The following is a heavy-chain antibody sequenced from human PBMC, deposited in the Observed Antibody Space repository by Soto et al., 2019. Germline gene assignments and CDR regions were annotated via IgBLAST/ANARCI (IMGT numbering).Heavy chain of an antibody. J-gene: IGHJ4*02. D-gene: IGHD3-9*01. V-gene: IGHV3-66*01. Sequence: LVESGGGLVQAGESLRLSCAVSGFSVSNNYMTWVRQAPGKGLEWISVIYSDGTTYHADSVKGRFIASRDNSQNTSYLQMNNLRVEDSAVYFCARDTHSAVRSDWWGQGTLVTVAS. CDR3: ARDTHSAVRSDW. CDR1: GFSVSNNY. CDR2: IYSDGTT.